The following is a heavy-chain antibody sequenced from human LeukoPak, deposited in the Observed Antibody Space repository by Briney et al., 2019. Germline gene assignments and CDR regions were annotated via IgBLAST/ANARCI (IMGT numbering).Heavy chain of an antibody. CDR1: GFTVSSNY. CDR3: ARGIGSQLRSGWFDP. J-gene: IGHJ5*02. Sequence: PGGSLRLSCAASGFTVSSNYMSWVRQAPGKGLEWVSVIYSGGNTYYADSVEGRFTISRDNSKNTLYLQMNSLRAEDTAVYYCARGIGSQLRSGWFDPWGQGTLVTVSP. D-gene: IGHD3-3*01. V-gene: IGHV3-66*01. CDR2: IYSGGNT.